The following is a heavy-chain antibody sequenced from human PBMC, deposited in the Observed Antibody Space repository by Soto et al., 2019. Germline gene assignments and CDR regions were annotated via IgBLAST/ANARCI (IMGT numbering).Heavy chain of an antibody. CDR2: INPSGGST. CDR1: GYTFTSYY. Sequence: ASVKVSCKASGYTFTSYYMHWVRQAPGQGLEWMGIINPSGGSTSYAQKFQGRVTMTRDTSTSTVYMELSSLRSEDTAVYYCARDRVVVKLSDAFYIWGQGTMVTVSS. D-gene: IGHD2-15*01. V-gene: IGHV1-46*01. J-gene: IGHJ3*02. CDR3: ARDRVVVKLSDAFYI.